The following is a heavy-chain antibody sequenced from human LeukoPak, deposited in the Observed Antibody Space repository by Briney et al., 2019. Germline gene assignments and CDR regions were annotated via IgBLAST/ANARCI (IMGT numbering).Heavy chain of an antibody. CDR2: ISSSGRTV. CDR3: SSSTAIGY. V-gene: IGHV3-48*03. Sequence: GGSLRLSCAASGFTFSNYEMNWVRQAPGKGLEWVSYISSSGRTVYYADSVKGRFTISRDNAKNSLYLQMSSLRTEDTAVYYCSSSTAIGYWGQGTLVTVSS. CDR1: GFTFSNYE. J-gene: IGHJ4*02.